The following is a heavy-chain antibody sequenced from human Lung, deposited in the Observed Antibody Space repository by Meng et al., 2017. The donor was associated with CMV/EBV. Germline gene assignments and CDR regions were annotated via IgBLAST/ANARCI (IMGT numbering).Heavy chain of an antibody. Sequence: ASXXVSXKASGYTFSSYGINWVRQAPGQGLEWMGWISAYNGNTKYAQNLQGRVIMTTDTSTSTAYMDLRSLRSDDTAVYYCAKSWSYSVSYGWGKTDYYHYVIDDXGQGXPVTVSS. V-gene: IGHV1-18*01. CDR2: ISAYNGNT. CDR3: AKSWSYSVSYGWGKTDYYHYVIDD. D-gene: IGHD5/OR15-5a*01. J-gene: IGHJ6*02. CDR1: GYTFSSYG.